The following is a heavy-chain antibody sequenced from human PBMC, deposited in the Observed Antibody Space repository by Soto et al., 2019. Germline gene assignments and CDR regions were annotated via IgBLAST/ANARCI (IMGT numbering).Heavy chain of an antibody. D-gene: IGHD2-15*01. CDR1: GGTFSSYA. J-gene: IGHJ6*02. CDR2: IIPIFGTA. V-gene: IGHV1-69*06. CDR3: ARDQSRNPGGYYGMDV. Sequence: QVQLVQSGAEVKKPGSSVKVSCKASGGTFSSYAISWVRQAPGQGLEWMGGIIPIFGTANYAQKFQGRVTITADKSPSTAYMELSSLRSEDTAVYYCARDQSRNPGGYYGMDVWGQGTTVTVSS.